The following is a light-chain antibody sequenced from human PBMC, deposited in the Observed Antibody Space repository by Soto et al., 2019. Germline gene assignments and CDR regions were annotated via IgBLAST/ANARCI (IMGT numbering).Light chain of an antibody. CDR1: QSISNY. V-gene: IGKV1-39*01. CDR3: QQSYSSWAT. J-gene: IGKJ4*01. CDR2: AAS. Sequence: DIQLTQSPSSLSASVGDRVTITCRARQSISNYLNWYQLKPGKVPKLLIYAASTLKTGVPSRFSGSGSGTDFTLTISSLQPDDSASYYCQQSYSSWATFGGGTKVDIK.